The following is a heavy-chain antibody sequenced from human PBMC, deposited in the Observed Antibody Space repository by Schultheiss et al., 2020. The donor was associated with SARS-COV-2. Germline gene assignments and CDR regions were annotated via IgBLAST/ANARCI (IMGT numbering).Heavy chain of an antibody. V-gene: IGHV4-31*03. CDR2: IYYSGST. CDR1: GGSISSGGYY. Sequence: SQTLSLTCTVSGGSISSGGYYWSWIRQHPGKGLEWIGYIYYSGSTYYNPSLKSRVTISVDTSKNQFSLRLRSLTAADTAVYYCARERAYRYGSGSAIFDSWGQGTLVTVSS. J-gene: IGHJ4*02. CDR3: ARERAYRYGSGSAIFDS. D-gene: IGHD3-10*01.